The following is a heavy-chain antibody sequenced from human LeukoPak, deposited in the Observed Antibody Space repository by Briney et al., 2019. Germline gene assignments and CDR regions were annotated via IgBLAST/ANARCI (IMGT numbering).Heavy chain of an antibody. Sequence: SETLSLTCTVSGGSITSYYWSWIRQPPGKGLEWIGYIYYTGSTNYNPSLKRRVNISIDPSKNQFSLNLSSVTAADTAVYYCARVQATYYFDYWGQGTLVTVSS. CDR2: IYYTGST. CDR3: ARVQATYYFDY. J-gene: IGHJ4*02. CDR1: GGSITSYY. V-gene: IGHV4-59*01.